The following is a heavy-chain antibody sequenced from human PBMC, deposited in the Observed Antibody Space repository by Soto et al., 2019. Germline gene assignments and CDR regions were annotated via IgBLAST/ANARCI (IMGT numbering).Heavy chain of an antibody. CDR1: GYTFTGYF. CDR2: INPSGGST. D-gene: IGHD3-22*01. CDR3: ATSEDYYESSGYSVGY. V-gene: IGHV1-46*01. J-gene: IGHJ4*02. Sequence: ASVKVYCKASGYTFTGYFMHWVRQDQGQGLEWMGIINPSGGSTSYAQKFQGRVTMTRDTSTSTVYMELSSLRSEDTAVYYCATSEDYYESSGYSVGYLGQGSLVTVSS.